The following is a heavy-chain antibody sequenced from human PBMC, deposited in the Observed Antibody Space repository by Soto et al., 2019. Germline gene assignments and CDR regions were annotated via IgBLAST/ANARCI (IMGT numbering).Heavy chain of an antibody. CDR3: ARDSGPARPGLGYYYYGMDV. V-gene: IGHV4-31*03. Sequence: QVQLQESGPGLVKPSQTLSLTCTVSGGSISSGGYYWSWIRQHPGKGLEWIGYIYCSGSTYYNPSLKSRVTISVDTSKNQFSLKLSSVTAADTAVYYCARDSGPARPGLGYYYYGMDVWGQGTTVTVSS. CDR1: GGSISSGGYY. D-gene: IGHD6-6*01. J-gene: IGHJ6*02. CDR2: IYCSGST.